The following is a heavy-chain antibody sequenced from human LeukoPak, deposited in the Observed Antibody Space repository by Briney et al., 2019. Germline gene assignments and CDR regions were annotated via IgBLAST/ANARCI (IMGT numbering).Heavy chain of an antibody. CDR2: IYYSGST. D-gene: IGHD2-15*01. CDR1: GGSISSYY. Sequence: PSETLSLTCTVSGGSISSYYWSWIRQPPGKGLEWIGYIYYSGSTNYNHSLKSRVTISVDTSKNHFSLKLSSVTAADTAVYYCARSGYCSGGSCRPYSSDWYPKFINWFDPWGQGTLVTVSS. J-gene: IGHJ5*02. V-gene: IGHV4-59*01. CDR3: ARSGYCSGGSCRPYSSDWYPKFINWFDP.